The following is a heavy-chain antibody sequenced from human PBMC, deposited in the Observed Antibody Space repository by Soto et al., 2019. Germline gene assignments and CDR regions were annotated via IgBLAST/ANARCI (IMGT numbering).Heavy chain of an antibody. CDR2: ISGSGGTA. Sequence: PGGSLRLSCVASGFTFTNYVMNWVRQAPGKGLECVSIISGSGGTAYYADSVKGRFTISRDNSKNTLYLQMNSLRAEDTAVYYCAKATRVLIAAAGIEYYYYGMDVWGQGTTVTVSS. J-gene: IGHJ6*02. CDR3: AKATRVLIAAAGIEYYYYGMDV. CDR1: GFTFTNYV. V-gene: IGHV3-23*01. D-gene: IGHD6-13*01.